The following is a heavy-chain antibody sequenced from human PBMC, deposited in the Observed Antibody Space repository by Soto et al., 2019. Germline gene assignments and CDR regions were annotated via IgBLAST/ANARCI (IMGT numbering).Heavy chain of an antibody. Sequence: QVQLQELGPGLVKPSGTLSLTCAVSGGSISSSNCWSWVRQPPGKGLEWIGEIYHSGSTNFNPSLKXXXXXXXXXXXXXXXXXXXXXXXXXXAVXYCXXVSGSYYYGMDVWGQGTTVTVSS. V-gene: IGHV4-4*02. CDR2: IYHSGST. J-gene: IGHJ6*02. D-gene: IGHD2-8*01. CDR3: XXVSGSYYYGMDV. CDR1: GGSISSSNC.